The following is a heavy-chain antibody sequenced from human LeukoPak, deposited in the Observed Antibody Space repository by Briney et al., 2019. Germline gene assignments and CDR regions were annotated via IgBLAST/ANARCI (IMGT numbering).Heavy chain of an antibody. CDR2: ISSNGGST. V-gene: IGHV3-64*01. CDR1: GFTFSSYA. CDR3: ARGLVAVAATLDY. Sequence: GGSLRLSCAASGFTFSSYAMHWVRQAPGKGLEYVSAISSNGGSTCYANSVKGRFTISRDNSKNTLYLQMGSLRAEDMAVYYCARGLVAVAATLDYWGQGTLVTVSS. D-gene: IGHD6-19*01. J-gene: IGHJ4*02.